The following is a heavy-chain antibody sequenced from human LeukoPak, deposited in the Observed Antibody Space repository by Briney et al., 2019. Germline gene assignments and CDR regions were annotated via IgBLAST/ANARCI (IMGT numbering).Heavy chain of an antibody. D-gene: IGHD5-24*01. V-gene: IGHV5-10-1*01. J-gene: IGHJ3*02. Sequence: GESLKISCKGSGYSFTSYWISWVRQMPGKGLEWMGRIDPSDSYTNYSPSFQGHVTISADKSTSTAYLQWSSLKASDTAMYYCARHMGPGATDDAFDIWGQGTMVTVSS. CDR1: GYSFTSYW. CDR2: IDPSDSYT. CDR3: ARHMGPGATDDAFDI.